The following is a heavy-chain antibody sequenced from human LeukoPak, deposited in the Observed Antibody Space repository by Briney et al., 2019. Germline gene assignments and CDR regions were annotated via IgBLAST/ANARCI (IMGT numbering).Heavy chain of an antibody. Sequence: PGGSLRLSCAASGFTFSSYGMHWVRQAPGKGLEWVAVIWYDGSNKYYADSVKGRFTISRDNSKNTLYLQMNSLRAEDTAVYYCAGDGYYDILTRVYYYYYGMDVWGQGTTVTVSS. V-gene: IGHV3-33*01. CDR3: AGDGYYDILTRVYYYYYGMDV. CDR1: GFTFSSYG. D-gene: IGHD3-9*01. J-gene: IGHJ6*02. CDR2: IWYDGSNK.